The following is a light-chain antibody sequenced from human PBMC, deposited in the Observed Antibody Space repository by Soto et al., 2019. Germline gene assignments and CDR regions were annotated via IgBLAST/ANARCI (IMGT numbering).Light chain of an antibody. J-gene: IGKJ4*01. CDR3: AQYWSPPLP. V-gene: IGKV3-20*01. Sequence: ELVLTQSPGTLSLSPGERATLSCRASQSLSSRNLAWYQQKPDQAPRPLIYGVSSRATGIPGRFKGSGSGTDFTLTVSRLEPEDFAVYLCAQYWSPPLPVGGGT. CDR2: GVS. CDR1: QSLSSRN.